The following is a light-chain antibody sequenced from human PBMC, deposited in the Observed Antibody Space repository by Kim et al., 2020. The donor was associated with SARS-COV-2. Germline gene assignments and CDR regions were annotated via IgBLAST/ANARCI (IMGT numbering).Light chain of an antibody. J-gene: IGKJ1*01. CDR3: QEYNSAPWT. CDR1: QDIANS. CDR2: GAS. V-gene: IGKV1-27*01. Sequence: ASVGDRVTIPCRASQDIANSLAWYQQKPGTVPNVLIYGASTLPSGVPSRFSGSGSGTEFTLTIGSLQTEDVATYYCQEYNSAPWTFGPGAKVEIK.